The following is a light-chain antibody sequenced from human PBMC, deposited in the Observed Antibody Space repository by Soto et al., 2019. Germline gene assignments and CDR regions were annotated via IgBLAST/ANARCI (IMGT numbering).Light chain of an antibody. Sequence: EIVMTQSPATLSVSPGESATLSCRASQTVSILLAWYHQKPGQAPRLLIYRASTRAAGLPDRFRGRGSGTEFTLTISSLQSEDFAVYYCQQYWKWPITFGQGTRLEI. CDR2: RAS. J-gene: IGKJ5*01. V-gene: IGKV3-15*01. CDR3: QQYWKWPIT. CDR1: QTVSIL.